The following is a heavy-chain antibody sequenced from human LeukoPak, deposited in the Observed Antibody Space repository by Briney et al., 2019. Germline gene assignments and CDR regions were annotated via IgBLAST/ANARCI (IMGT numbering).Heavy chain of an antibody. CDR2: INAGDSDT. D-gene: IGHD6-13*01. CDR3: ARLGSSWNFDY. V-gene: IGHV5-51*01. Sequence: GGSLKISCKASGYSFTSYWIGWVRQMPGKGLEWMGIINAGDSDTRYSPSFQGQVTISADKSISTAYLQWSSLKDSDTALYYCARLGSSWNFDYWGQGTLVTVSS. CDR1: GYSFTSYW. J-gene: IGHJ4*02.